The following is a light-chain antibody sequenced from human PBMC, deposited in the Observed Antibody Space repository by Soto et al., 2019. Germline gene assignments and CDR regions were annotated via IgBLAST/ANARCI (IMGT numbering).Light chain of an antibody. Sequence: DIQMTQSPSTLSASVGDRVTITCRASQTINTWLAWYQQKPGKAPKLLIYKASSLESGVPSRFSGSGSRTEFTLTISSLQPDDYATYYCQQYDSYLITFGQGTRLEIK. CDR3: QQYDSYLIT. V-gene: IGKV1-5*03. CDR1: QTINTW. CDR2: KAS. J-gene: IGKJ5*01.